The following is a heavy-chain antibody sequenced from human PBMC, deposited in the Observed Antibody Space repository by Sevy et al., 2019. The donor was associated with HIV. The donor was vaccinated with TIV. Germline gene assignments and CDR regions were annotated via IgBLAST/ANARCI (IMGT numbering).Heavy chain of an antibody. CDR1: GYTFTSYY. Sequence: ASVKVSCKASGYTFTSYYMHWVRQAPGQGLEWMGIINPSGGSTSYAQKFQGRVTMTRDTSTSTVYMELSSLRSEDTAVYYCARLGGDTAMVDAFDIWGQGTMVTVSS. CDR2: INPSGGST. J-gene: IGHJ3*02. V-gene: IGHV1-46*01. CDR3: ARLGGDTAMVDAFDI. D-gene: IGHD5-18*01.